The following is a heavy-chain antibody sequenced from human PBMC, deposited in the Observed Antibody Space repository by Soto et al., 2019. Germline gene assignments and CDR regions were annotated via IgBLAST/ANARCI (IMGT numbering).Heavy chain of an antibody. J-gene: IGHJ5*02. V-gene: IGHV1-3*01. Sequence: ASLKVSCKASGYTFTSYAMHWVRQAPGQRLEWMGWINAGNGNTKYSQKFQGRVTITRDTSASTAYMELSRLRSEDTAVYYCARGSRSARVHWLDPWGQGNLVTVYS. CDR2: INAGNGNT. D-gene: IGHD2-15*01. CDR3: ARGSRSARVHWLDP. CDR1: GYTFTSYA.